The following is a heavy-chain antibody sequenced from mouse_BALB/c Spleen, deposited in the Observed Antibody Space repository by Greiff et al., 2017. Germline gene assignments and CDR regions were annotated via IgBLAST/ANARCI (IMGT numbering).Heavy chain of an antibody. Sequence: VQLVESGPGLVQPSQSLSITCTVSGFSLTSYGVHWVRQSPGKGLEWLGVIWSGGSTDYNAAFISRLSISKDNSKSQVFFKMNSLQANDTAIYYCARGTPTATAWFAYWGQGTLVTVSA. CDR1: GFSLTSYG. V-gene: IGHV2-2*02. CDR2: IWSGGST. J-gene: IGHJ3*01. CDR3: ARGTPTATAWFAY. D-gene: IGHD1-2*01.